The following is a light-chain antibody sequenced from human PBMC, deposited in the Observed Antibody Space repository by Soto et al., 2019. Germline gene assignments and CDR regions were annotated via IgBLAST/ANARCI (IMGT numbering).Light chain of an antibody. Sequence: DIVMTQSPATLSVSPGERATLSCRASQSVSSNFAWYQQKPGQAPRLLIYGASTRATGIPARFSGSGSGTEFTLTISSLQSEDFAVYYCQQYKNWPPMAFGQGTKVEIK. J-gene: IGKJ1*01. CDR3: QQYKNWPPMA. CDR2: GAS. V-gene: IGKV3-15*01. CDR1: QSVSSN.